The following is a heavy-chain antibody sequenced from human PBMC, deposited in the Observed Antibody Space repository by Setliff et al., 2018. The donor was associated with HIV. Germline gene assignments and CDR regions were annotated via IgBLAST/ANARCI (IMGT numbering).Heavy chain of an antibody. J-gene: IGHJ4*02. CDR2: VYTSGST. V-gene: IGHV4-61*02. Sequence: KPSETLSLTCSVSSGSIGSGSHYWSWIRLHAGRGPEWIGRVYTSGSTTYNPSLQSLVTISVETSKNQFTLKMSSVTAADTVVYYCARDHTSGSLDFWGQGTLVTVSS. CDR1: SGSIGSGSHY. D-gene: IGHD3-10*01. CDR3: ARDHTSGSLDF.